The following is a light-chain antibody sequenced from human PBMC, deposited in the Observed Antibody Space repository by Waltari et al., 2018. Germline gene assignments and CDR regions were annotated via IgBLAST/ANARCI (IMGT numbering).Light chain of an antibody. J-gene: IGKJ2*01. Sequence: DIVMTPSPDSLAVSLGERATINCKSSQSVSYSSNNKNYLAWYQQQPGQPPKLLIYWASTRESGVPDRFSGSGSGTDFTLTISSLQTEDVAVYYCQQYYSTPYTFGQGTKLEIK. V-gene: IGKV4-1*01. CDR1: QSVSYSSNNKNY. CDR3: QQYYSTPYT. CDR2: WAS.